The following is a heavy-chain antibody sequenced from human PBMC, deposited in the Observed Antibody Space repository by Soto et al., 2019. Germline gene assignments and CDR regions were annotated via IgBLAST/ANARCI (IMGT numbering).Heavy chain of an antibody. CDR3: TRGRGQQMLDY. J-gene: IGHJ4*02. D-gene: IGHD6-13*01. CDR1: GGSFSGYY. V-gene: IGHV4-34*01. CDR2: INHSGST. Sequence: SETLSLTCAVYGGSFSGYYWSWIRQPPGKGLEWIGEINHSGSTNYNPSLKSRVTISVDTSKNQFSLKLNSVTAADTAVYYCTRGRGQQMLDYWGQGTLVTVSS.